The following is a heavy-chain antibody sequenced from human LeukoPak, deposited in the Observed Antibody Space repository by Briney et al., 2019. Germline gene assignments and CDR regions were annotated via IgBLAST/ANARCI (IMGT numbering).Heavy chain of an antibody. J-gene: IGHJ4*02. CDR1: GGSISSSHYY. D-gene: IGHD6-13*01. V-gene: IGHV4-39*07. CDR3: ARGGSSWYY. CDR2: IFYSGNT. Sequence: SETLSLTCTVSGGSISSSHYYWGWIRQPPGTGLEWIGSIFYSGNTYDNPSLKSRVTISVDTSKNQFSLKLSSVTAADTAVYYCARGGSSWYYWGQGTLVTVSS.